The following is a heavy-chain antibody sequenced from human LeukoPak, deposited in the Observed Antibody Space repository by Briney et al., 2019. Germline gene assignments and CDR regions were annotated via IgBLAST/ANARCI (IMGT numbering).Heavy chain of an antibody. CDR1: GFSFSDYW. V-gene: IGHV3-74*01. J-gene: IGHJ3*02. CDR2: IRKDGTTA. D-gene: IGHD5-12*01. Sequence: GGSLPLPCAASGFSFSDYWMDWVRQAPGKGLVWVSRIRKDGTTANYADSVKGPFTVSRDNAKNTVYLQMNSLRAEDTAVYYCARDYGGDGDAFDIWGQGTMVTVSS. CDR3: ARDYGGDGDAFDI.